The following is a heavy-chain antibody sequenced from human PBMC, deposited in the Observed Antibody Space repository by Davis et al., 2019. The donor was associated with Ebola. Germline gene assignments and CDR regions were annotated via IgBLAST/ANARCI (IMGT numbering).Heavy chain of an antibody. V-gene: IGHV5-51*01. Sequence: GESLKISCKGSVYSFTGHWIGWVRQMPGKGLEWMGFVYSGDSDDRYSPSFQGQVTFSVDKSISTAYLQWSSLRASDTAIYFCARRVPGEYYFDYWGQGTLVTVSS. J-gene: IGHJ4*02. CDR3: ARRVPGEYYFDY. D-gene: IGHD3-10*01. CDR2: VYSGDSDD. CDR1: VYSFTGHW.